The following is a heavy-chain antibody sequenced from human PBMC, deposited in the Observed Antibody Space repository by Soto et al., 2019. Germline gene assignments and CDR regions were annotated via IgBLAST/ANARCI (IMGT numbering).Heavy chain of an antibody. D-gene: IGHD6-13*01. J-gene: IGHJ6*03. CDR1: GGTFSSYT. CDR3: ARGAAGSPYYYYMDV. V-gene: IGHV1-69*02. CDR2: IIPILGIA. Sequence: SVKVSCKASGGTFSSYTISWVRQAPGQGLEWMGRIIPILGIANYAQKFQGRVTITADKSTSTAYMELSSLRSEDTAVYYCARGAAGSPYYYYMDVWGKGTTVTVSS.